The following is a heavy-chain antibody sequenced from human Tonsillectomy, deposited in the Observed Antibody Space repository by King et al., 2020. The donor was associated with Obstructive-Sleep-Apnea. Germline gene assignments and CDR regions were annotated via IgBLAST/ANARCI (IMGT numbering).Heavy chain of an antibody. D-gene: IGHD3-3*01. V-gene: IGHV1-69*01. CDR1: GGTFSSYA. Sequence: VQLVESGAEVKKPGSSVKVSCKASGGTFSSYAISWVRQAPGQGLEWMGGIIPIFGTANYAQKFQGRVTITADESKSTAYMELSSLRSADTAVYYCARGVVLRFLEWLPQDYYYGMDVWGQGTTVTVSS. CDR2: IIPIFGTA. J-gene: IGHJ6*02. CDR3: ARGVVLRFLEWLPQDYYYGMDV.